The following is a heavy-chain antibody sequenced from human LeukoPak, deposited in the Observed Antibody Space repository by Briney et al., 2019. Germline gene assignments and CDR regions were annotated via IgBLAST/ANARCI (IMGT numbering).Heavy chain of an antibody. CDR1: GYTFTSYG. V-gene: IGHV1-18*01. CDR2: ISDYNGNT. Sequence: GASVKVSCKASGYTFTSYGISWVRQAPGQGLEWMGWISDYNGNTNYAQKLQGRVTITTDESTSTAYMELSSLRSEDTAVYYCAINYYDSSGYLPFSYWGQGTLVTVSS. CDR3: AINYYDSSGYLPFSY. J-gene: IGHJ4*02. D-gene: IGHD3-22*01.